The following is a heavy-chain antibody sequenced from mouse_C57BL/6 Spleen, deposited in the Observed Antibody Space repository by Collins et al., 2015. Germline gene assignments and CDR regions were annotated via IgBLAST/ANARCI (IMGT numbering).Heavy chain of an antibody. D-gene: IGHD2-3*01. J-gene: IGHJ4*01. CDR2: IYPGDGNT. V-gene: IGHV1-82*01. CDR3: ARIYDGYPYAMDY. Sequence: QVLLQQSGAELVKPGASVKISCKASGYAFSNYWMNWVKQRPGKGLEWIGRIYPGDGNTNYNGKFKGKATLTADKSSSTAYMQLSSLTSEDSAVYFCARIYDGYPYAMDYWGQGTSVTVSS. CDR1: GYAFSNYW.